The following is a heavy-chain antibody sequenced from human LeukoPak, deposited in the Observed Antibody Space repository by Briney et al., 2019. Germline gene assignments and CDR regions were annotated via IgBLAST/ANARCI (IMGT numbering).Heavy chain of an antibody. CDR1: GFTFSNYW. D-gene: IGHD3-22*01. CDR2: IKQDASEK. CDR3: ARAHYYDSSGLDF. Sequence: GGSLRLSCAASGFTFSNYWMSCVRQAPGKGLEWVANIKQDASEKYYVDSVKGRFTISRDNAKNSLYLQMNSLRAEDTAVYYCARAHYYDSSGLDFWGQGTLVTVSS. J-gene: IGHJ4*02. V-gene: IGHV3-7*01.